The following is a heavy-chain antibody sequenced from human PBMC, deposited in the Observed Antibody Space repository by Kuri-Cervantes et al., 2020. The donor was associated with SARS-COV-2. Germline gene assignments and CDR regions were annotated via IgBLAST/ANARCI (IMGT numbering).Heavy chain of an antibody. D-gene: IGHD3-10*01. CDR3: AKPGSLRGIIREDQYGLDV. Sequence: GGSLRLSCVASEFNFRYYGMYWVRQAPGKWLEWLAVISHDGRDTYHGDSVKGRFTISRDNSKNTLYLQMNSLRPEDTAVYYCAKPGSLRGIIREDQYGLDVWGQGTLVTVSS. CDR1: EFNFRYYG. V-gene: IGHV3-30*18. CDR2: ISHDGRDT. J-gene: IGHJ6*02.